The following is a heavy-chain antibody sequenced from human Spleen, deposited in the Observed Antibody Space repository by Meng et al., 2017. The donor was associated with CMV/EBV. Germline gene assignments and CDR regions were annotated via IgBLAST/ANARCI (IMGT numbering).Heavy chain of an antibody. D-gene: IGHD4-17*01. V-gene: IGHV3-11*05. CDR1: GFTFSDYY. J-gene: IGHJ4*02. CDR3: ARGGYGDFYYFDY. Sequence: QVQLVGVGGGLVKPGGSLRLSCAASGFTFSDYYMSWIRQAPGKGLEWVSYISSSSSYTNYADSVKGRFTISRDNAKNSLYLQMNSLRAEDTAVYYCARGGYGDFYYFDYWGQGTLVTVSS. CDR2: ISSSSSYT.